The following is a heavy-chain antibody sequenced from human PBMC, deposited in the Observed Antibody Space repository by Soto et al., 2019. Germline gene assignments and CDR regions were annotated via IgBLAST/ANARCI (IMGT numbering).Heavy chain of an antibody. D-gene: IGHD2-15*01. CDR1: GGTFSSYT. J-gene: IGHJ5*02. V-gene: IGHV1-69*02. CDR3: ARSIVVVVAATRYNWFDP. CDR2: IIPILGIA. Sequence: SVKVSCKASGGTFSSYTISWVRQAPGQGLEWMGRIIPILGIANYAQKFQGRVTITADKSTSTAYMELSSLRSEDTAVYYCARSIVVVVAATRYNWFDPWGQGTLVTVAS.